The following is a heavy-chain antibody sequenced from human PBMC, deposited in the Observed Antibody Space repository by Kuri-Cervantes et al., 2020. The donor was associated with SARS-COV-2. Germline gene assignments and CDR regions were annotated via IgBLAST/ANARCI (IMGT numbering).Heavy chain of an antibody. D-gene: IGHD2-2*01. CDR1: GFTFSGHW. Sequence: GGSLRLSCAASGFTFSGHWIHWVRQAPGKGLEWVSAISGSGVITDYADSVKGRFTISRDNSKNTLYLQMNSLRAEDTAVYYCAKGLGYCSSTSCRYYYYYYGMDVWGQGTTVTVSS. CDR2: ISGSGVIT. V-gene: IGHV3-23*01. J-gene: IGHJ6*02. CDR3: AKGLGYCSSTSCRYYYYYYGMDV.